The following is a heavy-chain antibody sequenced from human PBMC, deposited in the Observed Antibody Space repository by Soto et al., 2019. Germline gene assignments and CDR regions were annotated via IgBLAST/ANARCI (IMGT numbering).Heavy chain of an antibody. Sequence: PGESLKISCKGSGYSFTSYWIGWVRQMPGKGLEWMGIIYPGDSDTRYSPSFQGQVTISADKSISTAYLQWSSLKASDTAMYYCARMNNSGWHDIEAFDIWGQGTMVTVSS. V-gene: IGHV5-51*01. CDR3: ARMNNSGWHDIEAFDI. CDR2: IYPGDSDT. D-gene: IGHD5-12*01. J-gene: IGHJ3*02. CDR1: GYSFTSYW.